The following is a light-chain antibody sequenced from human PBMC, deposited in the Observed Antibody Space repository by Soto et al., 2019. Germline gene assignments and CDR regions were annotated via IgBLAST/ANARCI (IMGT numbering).Light chain of an antibody. J-gene: IGLJ1*01. V-gene: IGLV2-8*01. CDR3: TSYAGTYSFFYV. CDR1: SSDVGAYNY. CDR2: EVS. Sequence: QSVLTQPPSASGSPGQSVTISCTGTSSDVGAYNYVSWYQQLPGKAPKLIIYEVSKRPSGVPDRFSGSKSGNTASLTVSGLQAEDEADYSCTSYAGTYSFFYVFGTGTKVPVL.